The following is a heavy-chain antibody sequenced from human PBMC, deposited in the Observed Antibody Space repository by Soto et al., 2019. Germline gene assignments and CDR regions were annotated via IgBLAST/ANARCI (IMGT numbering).Heavy chain of an antibody. V-gene: IGHV4-4*02. CDR1: GDSISRDHW. D-gene: IGHD1-26*01. CDR2: IYHSGSV. Sequence: QVQLRESGPGLVKPSGTLSLTCAVSGDSISRDHWWGWVRQPPGKGLEWIVEIYHSGSVNYNPSLQSRLTVSVDKSKDQFSLILTSVTAADTAVYYCAYHGYYNLEYWGQGTLVTVSS. J-gene: IGHJ4*02. CDR3: AYHGYYNLEY.